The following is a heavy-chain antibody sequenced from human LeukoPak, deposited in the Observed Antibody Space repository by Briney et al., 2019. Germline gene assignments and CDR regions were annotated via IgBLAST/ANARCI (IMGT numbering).Heavy chain of an antibody. CDR1: GGSISSYY. J-gene: IGHJ4*02. CDR3: AREFYCSGGICYDY. CDR2: IYYTGNN. D-gene: IGHD2-15*01. V-gene: IGHV4-59*12. Sequence: SETLSLTCTVSGGSISSYYWSWIRQHPGKGLEWIGYIYYTGNNNYIPSLKSRVTMSVDTSKNQFSLKLSSVTAADTAVYYCAREFYCSGGICYDYWGQGTLVTVSS.